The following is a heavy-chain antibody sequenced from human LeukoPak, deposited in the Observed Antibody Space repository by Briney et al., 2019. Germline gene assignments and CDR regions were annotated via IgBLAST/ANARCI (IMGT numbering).Heavy chain of an antibody. V-gene: IGHV3-23*01. J-gene: IGHJ4*02. CDR3: ARGGNPSY. CDR2: INDGGDST. D-gene: IGHD4-23*01. Sequence: PGGSLRLSCAASGFTFSSYAMSWVRQAPGKGLEWVSGINDGGDSTYYADSVKGRFTISRDNSKNSLYLQMNSLRAEDTAVYYCARGGNPSYWGQGTLVTVSS. CDR1: GFTFSSYA.